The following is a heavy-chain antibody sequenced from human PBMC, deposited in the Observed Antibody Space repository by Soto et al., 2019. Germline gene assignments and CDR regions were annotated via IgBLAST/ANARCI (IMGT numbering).Heavy chain of an antibody. CDR2: ISHDGFSQ. D-gene: IGHD6-13*01. CDR1: GFTLSNTG. CDR3: AKNWGSSGWFNWFDP. Sequence: QVQLVESGGGVVQPGTSLRLSCVVSGFTLSNTGVHWVRQAPGKGLEWVAMISHDGFSQHYVDSVRGRFTISRENSKNTLYLQMDSLRPEDTSVYYCAKNWGSSGWFNWFDPGGQGTLVIVSS. J-gene: IGHJ5*02. V-gene: IGHV3-30*18.